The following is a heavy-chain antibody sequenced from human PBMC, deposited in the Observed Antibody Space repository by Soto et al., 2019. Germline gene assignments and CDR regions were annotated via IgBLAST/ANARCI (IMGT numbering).Heavy chain of an antibody. Sequence: QVQLQESGPGLVKPSQTLSLTCTVSGGSISSGGYYWSWIRQHPGKGLEWIGDIYYSGSTYYNPSLKSRVTISVDTSKNQFSLKLSSVTAADTAVYYCAGGGWARVAAAAYWGQGTLVTVSS. D-gene: IGHD6-13*01. V-gene: IGHV4-31*03. J-gene: IGHJ4*02. CDR2: IYYSGST. CDR1: GGSISSGGYY. CDR3: AGGGWARVAAAAY.